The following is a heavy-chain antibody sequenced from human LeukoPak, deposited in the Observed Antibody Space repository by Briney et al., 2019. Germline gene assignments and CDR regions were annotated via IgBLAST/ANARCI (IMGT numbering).Heavy chain of an antibody. CDR2: ISTYNGNT. J-gene: IGHJ6*03. Sequence: APVKVSCKASGYTFTSSGISWVRQAPGQGLEGMGWISTYNGNTNYAQKLQGRVTMTTDTSTSTAYMELRSLRSDDTAVYYCARGLVGATFTEVAGYYYMDVWGKGTTVTVSS. V-gene: IGHV1-18*01. CDR1: GYTFTSSG. CDR3: ARGLVGATFTEVAGYYYMDV. D-gene: IGHD1-26*01.